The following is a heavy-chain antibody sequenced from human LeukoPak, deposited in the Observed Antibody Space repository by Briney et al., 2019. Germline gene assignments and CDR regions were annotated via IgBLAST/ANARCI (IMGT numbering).Heavy chain of an antibody. Sequence: QPGGSLRLSCAASGFTFDDYAMHWVRQAPGKGLEWVSLISWDGGSTYYADSVKGRFTISRDNSKNSLYLQMNSLRAEDTALYYCAKGDRPTTTVTTTIDYWGQGTLVTVSS. V-gene: IGHV3-43D*03. CDR2: ISWDGGST. J-gene: IGHJ4*02. D-gene: IGHD4-17*01. CDR1: GFTFDDYA. CDR3: AKGDRPTTTVTTTIDY.